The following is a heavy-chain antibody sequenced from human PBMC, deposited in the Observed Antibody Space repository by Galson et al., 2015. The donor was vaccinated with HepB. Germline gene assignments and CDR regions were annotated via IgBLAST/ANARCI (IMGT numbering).Heavy chain of an antibody. Sequence: YGMHWVRQAPGKGLEWVALISHDGSYTYYADSVKGRFTISRDNSKNTLYLQMNSLRAEDTAVYYCATDKTLVASLYFFYGMDVWGQGTTVTVSS. V-gene: IGHV3-30*03. D-gene: IGHD4/OR15-4a*01. CDR1: YG. CDR3: ATDKTLVASLYFFYGMDV. J-gene: IGHJ6*02. CDR2: ISHDGSYT.